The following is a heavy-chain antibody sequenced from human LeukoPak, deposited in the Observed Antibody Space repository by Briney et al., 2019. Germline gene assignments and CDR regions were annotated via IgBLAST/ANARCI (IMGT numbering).Heavy chain of an antibody. Sequence: PGGSLRLSCAASGFTFSSYSMNWVRQAPGKGLEWVSAISGSGGSTYYADSVRGRFTISRDNSKNTLYLQMNSLRAEDTAVYYCAKSPYYYDSSGYYYLGLDYWGQGTLVTVSS. CDR1: GFTFSSYS. CDR3: AKSPYYYDSSGYYYLGLDY. J-gene: IGHJ4*02. D-gene: IGHD3-22*01. CDR2: ISGSGGST. V-gene: IGHV3-23*01.